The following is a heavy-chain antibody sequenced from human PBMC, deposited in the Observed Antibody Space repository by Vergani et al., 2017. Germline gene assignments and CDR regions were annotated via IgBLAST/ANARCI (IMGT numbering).Heavy chain of an antibody. Sequence: QVQLVQSGAEVKKPGASVKVSCKASGYTFTSYYMHWVRQAPGQGLEWMGIINPSGGSTSYAQKFQGRVTMTRDTSTSTVYMGLSSLRSEDTAVYYCARARHSRGVDYWGQGTLVTVSS. J-gene: IGHJ4*02. D-gene: IGHD6-13*01. V-gene: IGHV1-46*03. CDR2: INPSGGST. CDR3: ARARHSRGVDY. CDR1: GYTFTSYY.